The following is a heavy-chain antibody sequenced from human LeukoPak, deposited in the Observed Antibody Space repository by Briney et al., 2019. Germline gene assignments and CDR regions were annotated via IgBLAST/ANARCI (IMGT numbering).Heavy chain of an antibody. CDR1: GYTFTSYG. V-gene: IGHV1-3*01. J-gene: IGHJ6*02. CDR3: ARDWLGITGTMDYYYGMDV. CDR2: INAGNGNT. Sequence: ASVKVSCKASGYTFTSYGISWVRQAPGQRLEWMGWINAGNGNTKYSQKFQGRVTITRDTSASTAYMELSSLRSEDTAVYYCARDWLGITGTMDYYYGMDVWGQGTTVTVSS. D-gene: IGHD1/OR15-1a*01.